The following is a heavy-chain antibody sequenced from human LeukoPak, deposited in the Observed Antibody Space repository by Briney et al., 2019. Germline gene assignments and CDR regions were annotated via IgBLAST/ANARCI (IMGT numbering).Heavy chain of an antibody. CDR2: IDQDGSET. V-gene: IGHV3-7*03. CDR3: ARTITMIVVVPNWFDP. Sequence: GGSLRLSCAASGFTFSDSWMSWVRQAPGKGLEWVANIDQDGSETYYVDSVKGRFTISRDNAKKSLYLQMNSLRAEDTAIYYCARTITMIVVVPNWFDPWGQGTHVTVSS. J-gene: IGHJ5*02. CDR1: GFTFSDSW. D-gene: IGHD3-22*01.